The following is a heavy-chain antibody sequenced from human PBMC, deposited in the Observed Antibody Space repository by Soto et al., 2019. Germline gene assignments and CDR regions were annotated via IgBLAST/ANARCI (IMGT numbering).Heavy chain of an antibody. V-gene: IGHV4-38-2*02. Sequence: SETLSLTCAVSGYSISSGYYLGWILQPPGKGLEWIGSIYHSGSTYYNPSLKSRVTISVDTSKNQFSLKLSSVTAADTAVYYCARDHCDFWSGYSKTNWFDPWGQGTLVTVSS. CDR3: ARDHCDFWSGYSKTNWFDP. CDR2: IYHSGST. J-gene: IGHJ5*02. D-gene: IGHD3-3*01. CDR1: GYSISSGYY.